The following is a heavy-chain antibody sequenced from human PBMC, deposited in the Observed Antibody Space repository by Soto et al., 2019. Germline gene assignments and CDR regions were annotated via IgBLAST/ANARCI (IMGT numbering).Heavy chain of an antibody. J-gene: IGHJ5*02. Sequence: PSETLSLTCTVSGGSISSSSYYWGWIRQPPGKGLEWIGSIYYSGSTYYNPSLKSRVTISVDTSKNQFSLKLSSVTAADTAVYYCARQPNDFWRGRSNWFDPWGQGTLVTVSS. CDR1: GGSISSSSYY. CDR2: IYYSGST. D-gene: IGHD3-3*01. CDR3: ARQPNDFWRGRSNWFDP. V-gene: IGHV4-39*01.